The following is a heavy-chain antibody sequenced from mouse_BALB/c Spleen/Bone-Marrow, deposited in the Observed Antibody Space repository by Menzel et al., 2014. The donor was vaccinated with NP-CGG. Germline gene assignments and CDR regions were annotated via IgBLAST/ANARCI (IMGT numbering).Heavy chain of an antibody. CDR2: INPDSSTI. CDR3: ARLYYYGNFAY. D-gene: IGHD1-1*01. Sequence: EVQGVESGGGLVPPGGSLKLSCAASGFDFSRYWMSWVRQAPGKGLEWIGEINPDSSTINYTPSLKDKFIISRDNAKNTLYLQMNKVRSEDTALYYCARLYYYGNFAYWGQGTTLTVSS. CDR1: GFDFSRYW. J-gene: IGHJ2*01. V-gene: IGHV4-1*02.